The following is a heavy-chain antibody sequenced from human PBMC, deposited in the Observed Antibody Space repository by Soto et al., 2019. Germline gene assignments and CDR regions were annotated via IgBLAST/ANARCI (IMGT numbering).Heavy chain of an antibody. CDR3: ARQSVSSSWYFVFDAFDI. D-gene: IGHD6-13*01. Sequence: SETLSLTCTVSGGSISSSSYYWGWIRQPPGKGLEWIGSIYYSGSTYYNPSLKSRVTISVDTSKNQFSLKLSSVTAADTAVYYCARQSVSSSWYFVFDAFDIWGQGTMVTVSS. CDR1: GGSISSSSYY. V-gene: IGHV4-39*01. J-gene: IGHJ3*02. CDR2: IYYSGST.